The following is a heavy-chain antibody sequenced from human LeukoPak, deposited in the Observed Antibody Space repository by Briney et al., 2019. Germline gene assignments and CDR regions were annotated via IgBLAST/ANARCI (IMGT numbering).Heavy chain of an antibody. D-gene: IGHD3-10*01. J-gene: IGHJ5*02. V-gene: IGHV4-59*08. CDR2: IYYNGST. CDR1: GGSVGSFS. Sequence: SETLSLTCKVSGGSVGSFSWSWIRQSPGKGLEWIGFIYYNGSTSYNPSLKSRVTISVDRSKSQFSLRLSSVTAADTALYYCARALGYYGSGTSGEEWFDPWGQGTLVTVSS. CDR3: ARALGYYGSGTSGEEWFDP.